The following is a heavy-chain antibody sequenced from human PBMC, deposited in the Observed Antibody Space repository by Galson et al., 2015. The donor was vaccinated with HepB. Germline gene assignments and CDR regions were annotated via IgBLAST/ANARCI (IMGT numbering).Heavy chain of an antibody. CDR3: SPEQQLVQIDY. CDR2: ISYDGSNK. Sequence: SLRLSCAASGFTFSSYGMHWVRQAPGKGLEWVAVISYDGSNKYYADSVKGRFTISRDNSKNTLYLQMNSLRAEDTAVYYCSPEQQLVQIDYWGQGTLVTVSS. CDR1: GFTFSSYG. D-gene: IGHD6-13*01. V-gene: IGHV3-30*03. J-gene: IGHJ4*02.